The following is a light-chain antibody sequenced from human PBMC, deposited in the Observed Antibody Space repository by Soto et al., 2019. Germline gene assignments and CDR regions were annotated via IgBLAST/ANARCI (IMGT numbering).Light chain of an antibody. CDR1: SSNIGSNT. CDR3: ATWDDSLNGVV. V-gene: IGLV1-44*01. Sequence: QSVLTQPTSASGTPGQRVTISCSGSSSNIGSNTVNWYQLLPGAAPKLLIFSNVQRPSGVPDRFSGSKSGTSASLAISGLQSEDEADYYCATWDDSLNGVVFGGGTKLTVL. CDR2: SNV. J-gene: IGLJ3*02.